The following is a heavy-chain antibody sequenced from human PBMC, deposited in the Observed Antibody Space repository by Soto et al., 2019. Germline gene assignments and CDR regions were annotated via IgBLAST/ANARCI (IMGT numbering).Heavy chain of an antibody. CDR3: AKGYGFILAV. J-gene: IGHJ6*02. D-gene: IGHD5-18*01. V-gene: IGHV3-53*02. CDR1: GFTVNSNY. CDR2: TNTGGTT. Sequence: EVQVLATGGGLIQPGGSLRLSCAASGFTVNSNYMSWVRQAPGEGLQWVSITNTGGTTYYADAVKGRFTVSRDNSNNTLYLQMNSLRAEGTAVYYCAKGYGFILAVWGQGTTVSVSS.